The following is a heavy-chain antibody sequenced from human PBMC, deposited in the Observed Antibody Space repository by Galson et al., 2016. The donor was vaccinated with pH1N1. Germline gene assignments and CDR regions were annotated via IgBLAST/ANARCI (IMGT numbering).Heavy chain of an antibody. D-gene: IGHD4-11*01. Sequence: SETLSLTCTVSGGLSGFSWSWIRQPAGKGLEWIGRIYTTGSTNYNPSLRSRVSMSVDTSKNQFSLKLNSVTAADTAIYYCAQYSSSSGDPAWGQGTLVTVSS. CDR1: GGLSGFS. CDR3: AQYSSSSGDPA. V-gene: IGHV4-4*07. J-gene: IGHJ4*02. CDR2: IYTTGST.